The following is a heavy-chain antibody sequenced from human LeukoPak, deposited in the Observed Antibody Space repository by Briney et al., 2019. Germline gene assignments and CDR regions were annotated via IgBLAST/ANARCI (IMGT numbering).Heavy chain of an antibody. CDR1: GFSLTTSGVG. J-gene: IGHJ5*02. CDR3: AHRISLIRGVIGGFDP. V-gene: IGHV2-5*02. CDR2: IYWDDDK. Sequence: SGPTLVQPTQTLTLTCTFSGFSLTTSGVGVGWIRQPPGKALEWLALIYWDDDKRYSPSLRSRLTITKDTSKNQVVLTMTNMDPVDTATYYCAHRISLIRGVIGGFDPWGQGTQVTVSS. D-gene: IGHD3-10*01.